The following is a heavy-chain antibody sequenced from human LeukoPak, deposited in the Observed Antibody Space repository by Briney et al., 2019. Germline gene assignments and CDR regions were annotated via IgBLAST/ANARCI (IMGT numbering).Heavy chain of an antibody. Sequence: GESLKISCKGSGYSFTSYWIGWVRQMPGKGLEWMGIIYPGDSDTRYSPSFQGQVTISAVKSISTAYPQWSSLKASDTAMYYCARRFTVWRIGDAFDIWGQGTMVTVSS. CDR3: ARRFTVWRIGDAFDI. D-gene: IGHD4-17*01. CDR1: GYSFTSYW. V-gene: IGHV5-51*01. J-gene: IGHJ3*02. CDR2: IYPGDSDT.